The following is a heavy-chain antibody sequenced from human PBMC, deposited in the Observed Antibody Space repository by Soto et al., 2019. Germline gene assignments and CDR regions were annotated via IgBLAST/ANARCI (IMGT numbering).Heavy chain of an antibody. CDR3: AKFLSSGDYARYYFDQ. D-gene: IGHD4-17*01. J-gene: IGHJ4*02. CDR2: ISASGGGT. Sequence: EVQLLESGGALVPPGGSLTLSCGASGFTFSNYAMSWVRQAPGKGLEWVSGISASGGGTYYGDSVKGRFFISRDNSKNTLYLQMISRGADDTAVYYCAKFLSSGDYARYYFDQWGQGTLVTVSS. V-gene: IGHV3-23*01. CDR1: GFTFSNYA.